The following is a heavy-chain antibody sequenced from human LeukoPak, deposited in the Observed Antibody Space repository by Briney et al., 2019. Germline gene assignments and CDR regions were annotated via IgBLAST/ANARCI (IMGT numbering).Heavy chain of an antibody. CDR1: GGTFSSYA. CDR3: ATSWNALRDY. D-gene: IGHD1-1*01. CDR2: IIPIFGTA. Sequence: SVQVSCKASGGTFSSYAISWVRQAPGQGLEWMGGIIPIFGTANYAQKFQGRVTIPADESTGTAYMELSSLGSEDTAVYYCATSWNALRDYWGQGTLVTVSS. V-gene: IGHV1-69*13. J-gene: IGHJ4*02.